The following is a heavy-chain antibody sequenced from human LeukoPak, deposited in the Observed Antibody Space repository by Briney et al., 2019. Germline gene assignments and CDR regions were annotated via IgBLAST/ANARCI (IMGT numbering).Heavy chain of an antibody. D-gene: IGHD4/OR15-4a*01. Sequence: GGSLRLSCASSGFTFNYYWMTWVRQAPGKGLEWVANIKQDGSEKYYVDSVKGRFTISRDNAKNSLYLQMNSLRADDTAVYFCAGIATYGGRPVDYWAQGTLVTVSS. V-gene: IGHV3-7*04. CDR1: GFTFNYYW. CDR3: AGIATYGGRPVDY. J-gene: IGHJ4*02. CDR2: IKQDGSEK.